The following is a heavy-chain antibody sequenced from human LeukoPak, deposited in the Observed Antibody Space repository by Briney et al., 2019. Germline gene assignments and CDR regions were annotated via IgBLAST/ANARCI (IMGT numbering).Heavy chain of an antibody. CDR1: GGSISSGDYY. CDR3: ARARGKVCSSTSCYGALQNWFDP. CDR2: IYTSGST. D-gene: IGHD2-2*01. J-gene: IGHJ5*02. Sequence: SETLSLTCTVSGGSISSGDYYWSWIRQPPGKGLEWIGRIYTSGSTNYNPSLKSRVTMSVDTSKNQFSLKLSPVTAADTAVYYCARARGKVCSSTSCYGALQNWFDPWGQGTLVTVSS. V-gene: IGHV4-61*02.